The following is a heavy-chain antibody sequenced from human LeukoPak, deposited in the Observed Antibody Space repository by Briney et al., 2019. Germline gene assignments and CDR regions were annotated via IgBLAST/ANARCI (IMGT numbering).Heavy chain of an antibody. D-gene: IGHD3-16*02. V-gene: IGHV3-33*01. CDR3: ARGWEFSSGGSDY. CDR2: IWYDGSNK. Sequence: GGSLRLSCAASGFTFSTYGMHWVRQAPGKGLEWVAVIWYDGSNKYYADSVKGRFTISRDNSKSTLYLQMNSLRAEDTAAYYCARGWEFSSGGSDYWGQGTLVTVSS. J-gene: IGHJ4*02. CDR1: GFTFSTYG.